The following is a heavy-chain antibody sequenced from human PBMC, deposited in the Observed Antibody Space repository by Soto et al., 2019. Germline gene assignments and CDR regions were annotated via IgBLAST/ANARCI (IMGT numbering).Heavy chain of an antibody. D-gene: IGHD3-3*01. J-gene: IGHJ4*02. Sequence: ASVKVSCKASGYTFTSYGINWVRQAPGQGLEWMGWISVYNGNTNYAQNLQGRVTMTTDTSTSTAYMELRSLRSDDTAVYYCARDTRITIFGVVTTFDYWGQGTLVTVSS. CDR3: ARDTRITIFGVVTTFDY. V-gene: IGHV1-18*01. CDR2: ISVYNGNT. CDR1: GYTFTSYG.